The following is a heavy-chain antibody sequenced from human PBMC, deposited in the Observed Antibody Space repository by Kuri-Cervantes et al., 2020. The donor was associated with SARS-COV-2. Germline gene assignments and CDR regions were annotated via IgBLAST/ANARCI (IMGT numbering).Heavy chain of an antibody. Sequence: SETLSLSCTVSGGSISSLNWWSWVRQPPGKGLEWIGEIFHSGSTNYNPSLKSRVTISVDKSKNQFSLKLNSVTAADTAVYYCVRCSYGDHNWFDPWGQGTLVTVSS. J-gene: IGHJ5*02. CDR2: IFHSGST. CDR3: VRCSYGDHNWFDP. D-gene: IGHD4-17*01. V-gene: IGHV4-4*02. CDR1: GGSISSLNW.